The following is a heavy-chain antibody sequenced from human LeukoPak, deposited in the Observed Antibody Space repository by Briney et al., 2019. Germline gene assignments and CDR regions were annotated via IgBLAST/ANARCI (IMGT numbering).Heavy chain of an antibody. Sequence: GGSLRLSCAASGFIFSSYTMNWVRQAPGKGLEWVSSISSTSSYIYYADSVKGRFTISRDNSKNTLYLQMNSLRAEDTAVYYCAKLWFGTPGDYWGQGTLVTVSS. D-gene: IGHD3-10*01. CDR1: GFIFSSYT. V-gene: IGHV3-21*01. CDR3: AKLWFGTPGDY. J-gene: IGHJ4*02. CDR2: ISSTSSYI.